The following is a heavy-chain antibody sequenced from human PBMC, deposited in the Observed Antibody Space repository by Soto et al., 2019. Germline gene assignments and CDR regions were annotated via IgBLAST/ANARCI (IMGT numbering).Heavy chain of an antibody. CDR1: GFSLSTTGVG. CDR3: ADREFVGIRGVIRWFDP. Sequence: QITLRESGPTLVKPTQTLTLTCTFSGFSLSTTGVGVGWFRQPPGRALEWLALIYWDDDKRYSPSLKNRLTITKDTYNNQVVLTMTNMDPVDTATYSCADREFVGIRGVIRWFDPWGQGTLVTVSS. V-gene: IGHV2-5*02. D-gene: IGHD3-10*01. CDR2: IYWDDDK. J-gene: IGHJ5*02.